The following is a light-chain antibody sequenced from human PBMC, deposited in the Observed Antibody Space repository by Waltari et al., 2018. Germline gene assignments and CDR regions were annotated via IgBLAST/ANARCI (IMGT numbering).Light chain of an antibody. V-gene: IGKV4-1*01. J-gene: IGKJ2*01. CDR3: QQYYTSPYT. CDR1: QSLLYSSNNKNH. Sequence: DIVMTQSPDSLAVSRGERATINCKSNQSLLYSSNNKNHLAWYQQKAGQPPKLLTYWASTREYGVPDRFSASGSGTDFTLTISSLQAEDVAVYYCQQYYTSPYTFGQGTKLEIK. CDR2: WAS.